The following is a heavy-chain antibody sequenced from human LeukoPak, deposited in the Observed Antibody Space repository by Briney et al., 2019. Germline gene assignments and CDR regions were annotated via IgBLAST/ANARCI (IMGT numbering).Heavy chain of an antibody. J-gene: IGHJ6*02. V-gene: IGHV1-69*01. CDR1: GGTFSSYA. D-gene: IGHD1-26*01. Sequence: SVKISCKASGGTFSSYAISWVRQAPGQGLEWMGGIIPIFGTANYAQKFQGRVTITADESTSTAYMELSSLRSEDTAVYYCARGIGYNYYYGMDVWGQGTTVTVSS. CDR2: IIPIFGTA. CDR3: ARGIGYNYYYGMDV.